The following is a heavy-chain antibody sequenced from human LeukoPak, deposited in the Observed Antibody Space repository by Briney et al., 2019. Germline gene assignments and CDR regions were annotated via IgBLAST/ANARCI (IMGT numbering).Heavy chain of an antibody. V-gene: IGHV3-74*01. J-gene: IGHJ5*02. D-gene: IGHD1-26*01. CDR2: VHGDGNNI. Sequence: QSGGSLRLSCAASGFPFSSYAMYWVRQAPGKGLVWVSRVHGDGNNISYADFGMGRFTISRDNAKNTLYSQMDSLRPEDTAVYYCARARVGDSTDLWGQGTLVTVSS. CDR3: ARARVGDSTDL. CDR1: GFPFSSYA.